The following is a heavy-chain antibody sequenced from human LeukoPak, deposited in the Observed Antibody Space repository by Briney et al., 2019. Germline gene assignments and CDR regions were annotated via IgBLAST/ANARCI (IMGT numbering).Heavy chain of an antibody. D-gene: IGHD3-16*01. CDR2: ISVYNGNT. V-gene: IGHV1-18*01. J-gene: IGHJ4*02. CDR3: ARDNDSRDPPHFDY. Sequence: GASVKVSCKASGYTFTSYGISWVRQAPGQGLKWMGWISVYNGNTNYAQKLQGRVTMTTDTSTSTAYMELRSLRSDDTAVYYCARDNDSRDPPHFDYWGQGTLVTVSS. CDR1: GYTFTSYG.